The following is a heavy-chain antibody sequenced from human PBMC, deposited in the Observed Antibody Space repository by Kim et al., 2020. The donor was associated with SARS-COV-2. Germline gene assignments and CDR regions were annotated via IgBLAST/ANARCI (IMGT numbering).Heavy chain of an antibody. V-gene: IGHV1-3*01. CDR3: ARTGYSCSWYDY. Sequence: KYSQKFQGRVTITRDTSASTAYMELSSLRSEDTAVYYCARTGYSCSWYDYWGQGTLVTVSS. J-gene: IGHJ4*02. D-gene: IGHD6-13*01.